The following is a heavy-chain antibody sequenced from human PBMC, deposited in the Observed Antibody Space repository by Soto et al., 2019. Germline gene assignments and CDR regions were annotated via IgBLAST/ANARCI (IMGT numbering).Heavy chain of an antibody. J-gene: IGHJ4*02. Sequence: EVQLLESGGNLVQPGGSLRLSCAGSGFPFSTYAVSWVRQTPGKGLEWVSAISPTGGSTYYAASVRGRFTISRDNSKHTVFLQMRGLRAEDTAIYYCAKAKRGILPTTTGGLDYWGQGTVLSVSS. D-gene: IGHD4-4*01. V-gene: IGHV3-23*01. CDR2: ISPTGGST. CDR3: AKAKRGILPTTTGGLDY. CDR1: GFPFSTYA.